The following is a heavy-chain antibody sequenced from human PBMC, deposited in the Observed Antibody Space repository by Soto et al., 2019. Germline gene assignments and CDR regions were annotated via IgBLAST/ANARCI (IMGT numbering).Heavy chain of an antibody. CDR2: IWYDGSNK. CDR1: GFTFSSYG. D-gene: IGHD4-4*01. V-gene: IGHV3-33*01. J-gene: IGHJ5*02. CDR3: AFEPTVTTTHNWFDP. Sequence: GGSLRLSCAASGFTFSSYGMHWVRQAPGKGLEWVAVIWYDGSNKYYADSVKGRLTISRDNSKNTLYLQMNSLRAEGTAVYYCAFEPTVTTTHNWFDPWGQGTLVTVSS.